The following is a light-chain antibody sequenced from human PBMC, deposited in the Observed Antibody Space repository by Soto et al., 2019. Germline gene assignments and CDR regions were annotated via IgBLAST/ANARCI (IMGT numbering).Light chain of an antibody. CDR2: GAS. V-gene: IGKV3-15*01. J-gene: IGKJ5*01. CDR3: QQYNNWPPIT. CDR1: QSVSIN. Sequence: EIVLTQSPGTLSLSPGERATLSCRASQSVSINLAWYQQKPGQAPRLLIYGASTRATGIPARFSASGSGIEFTLTISSLQSEDFAVYYCQQYNNWPPITFGQGTRLEIK.